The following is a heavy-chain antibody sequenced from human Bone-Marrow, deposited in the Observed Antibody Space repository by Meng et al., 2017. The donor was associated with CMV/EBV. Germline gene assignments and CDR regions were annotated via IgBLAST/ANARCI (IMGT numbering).Heavy chain of an antibody. V-gene: IGHV3-23*01. Sequence: ESLKIACPASGFTFSSYAMSWVRQAPGKGLEWVSAISGSGGSTYYADSVKGRFTISRDNSKNTLYLQMNSLRAEDTAVYYCAKMMGRGYSSRPGWGQGTLVTVSS. CDR2: ISGSGGST. D-gene: IGHD6-13*01. CDR1: GFTFSSYA. J-gene: IGHJ4*02. CDR3: AKMMGRGYSSRPG.